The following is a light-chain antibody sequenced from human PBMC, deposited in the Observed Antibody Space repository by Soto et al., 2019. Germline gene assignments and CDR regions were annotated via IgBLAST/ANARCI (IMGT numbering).Light chain of an antibody. CDR1: QGISSY. Sequence: AIRLTQSPSSLSASTGDRVTITCRASQGISSYLAWYQQKPRKAPKLLIYAASTLQSGVPSRFSGSGSGTDFTLTISCLQSEDFATYYCQQYYSYPFTFGPGTKVDIK. J-gene: IGKJ3*01. CDR2: AAS. CDR3: QQYYSYPFT. V-gene: IGKV1-8*01.